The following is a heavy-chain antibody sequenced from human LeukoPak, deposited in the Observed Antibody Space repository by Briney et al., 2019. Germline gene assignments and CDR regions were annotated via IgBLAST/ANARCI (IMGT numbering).Heavy chain of an antibody. D-gene: IGHD6-19*01. CDR1: GFTFSSYW. CDR3: ASRSSGWHPDAFDI. V-gene: IGHV3-7*01. Sequence: GGSLRFSCAASGFTFSSYWMSWVRQAPWKGLEWVANIKQDGSEKYYVDSVKGRFTISRDNAKNSLYLQMNSLRAEDTAVYYCASRSSGWHPDAFDIWGQGTMVTVSS. J-gene: IGHJ3*02. CDR2: IKQDGSEK.